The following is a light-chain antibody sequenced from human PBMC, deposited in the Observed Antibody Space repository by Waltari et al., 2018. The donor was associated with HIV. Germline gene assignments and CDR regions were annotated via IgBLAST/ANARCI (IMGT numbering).Light chain of an antibody. CDR1: SSYVGGYNF. CDR3: CSYAGSSNWV. Sequence: QSALTQPPSASGPPGQSFTISCTGPSSYVGGYNFVPWYQQHPGKAPKLIIYEGINRPSGVSNRFSGSKSGNTASLTISGLQAEDEADYYCCSYAGSSNWVFGGGTKLTVL. J-gene: IGLJ3*02. CDR2: EGI. V-gene: IGLV2-23*01.